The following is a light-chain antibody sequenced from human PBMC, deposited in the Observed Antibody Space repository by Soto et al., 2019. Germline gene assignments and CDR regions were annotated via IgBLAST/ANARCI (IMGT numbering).Light chain of an antibody. V-gene: IGKV3-15*01. CDR3: QQYNNWPPWT. Sequence: EIVLAQSPATLSLSPGERATLSCRASQSVSRYLAWYQQKPGQAPRLLIYGASTRATGIPVRFSGSGSGTEFSLTISSLQSEDFAFYYCQQYNNWPPWTFGQGTKVDI. CDR1: QSVSRY. J-gene: IGKJ1*01. CDR2: GAS.